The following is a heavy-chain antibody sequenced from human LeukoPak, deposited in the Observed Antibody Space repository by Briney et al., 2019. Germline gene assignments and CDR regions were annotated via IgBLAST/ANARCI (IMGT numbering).Heavy chain of an antibody. Sequence: PSETLSLTCAVYGVSFSDYYWGWIRQPPGKGLEWIGSIYYSGSTYYNPSLKSRVTISVDTSKNQFSLKLSSVTAADTAVYYCAAGLWFGEFAFDYWGQGTLVTVSS. J-gene: IGHJ4*02. V-gene: IGHV4-39*01. CDR3: AAGLWFGEFAFDY. CDR1: GVSFSDYY. D-gene: IGHD3-10*01. CDR2: IYYSGST.